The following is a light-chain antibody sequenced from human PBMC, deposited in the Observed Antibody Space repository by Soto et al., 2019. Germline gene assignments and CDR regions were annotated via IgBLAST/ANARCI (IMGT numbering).Light chain of an antibody. CDR2: GAS. CDR1: QSVSSSY. CDR3: QQYGSSPT. Sequence: EIVLTQSPGTLSLAPGERATLSCRASQSVSSSYLAWYQQKPGQAPRLLIYGASSRATGIPDRFSGSGSGTGFTLTISRLEPEDFSVYYCQQYGSSPTFGPGTKGEIK. V-gene: IGKV3-20*01. J-gene: IGKJ1*01.